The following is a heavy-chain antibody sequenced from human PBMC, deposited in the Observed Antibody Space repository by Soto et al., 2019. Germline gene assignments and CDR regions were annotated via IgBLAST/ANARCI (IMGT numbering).Heavy chain of an antibody. CDR1: GYTFTYYG. V-gene: IGHV1-18*01. Sequence: ASVKVSCKASGYTFTYYGITWVRQAPGQGLEWMGWISAHNGNTNYAQKLQGRVTMTTDTSTSTAYMELRNLRSDDTAVYYCARGNDYYAPLHYNWFDPWGQGTLVTVSS. D-gene: IGHD3-10*01. CDR2: ISAHNGNT. J-gene: IGHJ5*02. CDR3: ARGNDYYAPLHYNWFDP.